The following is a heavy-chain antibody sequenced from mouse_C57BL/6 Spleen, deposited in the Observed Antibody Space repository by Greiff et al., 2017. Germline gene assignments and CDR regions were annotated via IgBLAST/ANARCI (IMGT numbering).Heavy chain of an antibody. V-gene: IGHV1-26*01. CDR2: INPNNGGT. CDR3: ARDDGALDY. D-gene: IGHD2-3*01. CDR1: GYTFTDYY. J-gene: IGHJ2*01. Sequence: EVKLQQSGPELVKPGASVKISCKASGYTFTDYYMNWVKQSHGKSLEWIGDINPNNGGTSYNQKFKGKATLTVDKSSSTAYMELRSLTSEDSAVYYCARDDGALDYWGQGTTLTVSS.